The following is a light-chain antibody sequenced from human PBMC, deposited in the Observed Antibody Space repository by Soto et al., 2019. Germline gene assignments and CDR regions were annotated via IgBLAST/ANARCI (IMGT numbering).Light chain of an antibody. Sequence: QSALTQPASVSGSPGQSITISCTGTSSDIGGYNYVSWYQQHPGKAPKLMIYDVSDRPSGVSNRFSGSKSGNTASLTISGLQAEDEADYYCASYASRNTVLFGGGTKLT. J-gene: IGLJ2*01. CDR1: SSDIGGYNY. CDR3: ASYASRNTVL. CDR2: DVS. V-gene: IGLV2-14*03.